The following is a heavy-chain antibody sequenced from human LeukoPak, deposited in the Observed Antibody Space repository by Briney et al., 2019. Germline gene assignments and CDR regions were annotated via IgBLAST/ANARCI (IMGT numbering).Heavy chain of an antibody. V-gene: IGHV3-13*01. D-gene: IGHD3-3*01. J-gene: IGHJ6*02. CDR3: ARVLGRSYYYGMDV. CDR2: IGTAGDT. CDR1: GFTFSSYD. Sequence: GGSLRLSCAASGFTFSSYDMHWVRQATRKGLEWVSAIGTAGDTYYPGSVKGRFTISRENAKNSLYLQMNSLRAGDTAVYYCARVLGRSYYYGMDVWGQGTTVTVSS.